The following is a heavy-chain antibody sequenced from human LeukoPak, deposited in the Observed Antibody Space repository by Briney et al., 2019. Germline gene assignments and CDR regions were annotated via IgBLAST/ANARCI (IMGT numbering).Heavy chain of an antibody. Sequence: GGSLRLSCAASGFTFSNAWMSWVRQAPGKGLEWVGRIKSKTDGGTTDYAAPVKGRFTISRDDSKNTLYLQMNSLKTEDTAVYYCTTDNSSSLKFDHWGQGTLVTVSS. D-gene: IGHD6-6*01. CDR3: TTDNSSSLKFDH. V-gene: IGHV3-15*01. CDR1: GFTFSNAW. CDR2: IKSKTDGGTT. J-gene: IGHJ4*02.